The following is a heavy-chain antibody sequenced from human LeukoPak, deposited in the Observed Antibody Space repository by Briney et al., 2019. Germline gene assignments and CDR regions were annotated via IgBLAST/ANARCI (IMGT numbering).Heavy chain of an antibody. D-gene: IGHD5-18*01. J-gene: IGHJ4*02. Sequence: PSETLSLTCTVSGGSISSYYWSWIRQPPGKGLEWIGYIYYSGGTNYNPSLKSRVTISVDTSKNQFSLKLSSVTAADTAVYYCARDHDSYGLDYWGQGTLVTVSS. CDR2: IYYSGGT. CDR3: ARDHDSYGLDY. CDR1: GGSISSYY. V-gene: IGHV4-59*12.